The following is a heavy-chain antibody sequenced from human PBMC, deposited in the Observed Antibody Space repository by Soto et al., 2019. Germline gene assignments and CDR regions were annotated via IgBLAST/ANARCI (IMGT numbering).Heavy chain of an antibody. D-gene: IGHD1-1*01. Sequence: QVQLQQWGAGLLKPSETLSLTCAVYGGFVSSGSYYWSWIRQPPGKGLEWIGEMRHSGGTHFKPSLKSRVTISVDTTKNQFSLKTSSVTAADTALNYCARVERGTATTVVDAFDIWGPGTMVTVSS. CDR1: GGFVSSGSYY. J-gene: IGHJ3*02. V-gene: IGHV4-34*01. CDR2: MRHSGGT. CDR3: ARVERGTATTVVDAFDI.